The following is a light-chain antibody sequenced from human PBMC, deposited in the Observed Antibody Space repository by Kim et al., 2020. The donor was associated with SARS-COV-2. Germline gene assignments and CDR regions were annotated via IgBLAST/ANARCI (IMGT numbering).Light chain of an antibody. V-gene: IGKV1-5*01. CDR3: QQYESKRT. CDR2: DAS. CDR1: QSVDTW. Sequence: LSASVGDRVTITCRASQSVDTWVAWYQQKPGKAPKLLIFDASSLESGVPLRFSGSGSGTEFSLTISSLQPDDFATYYCQQYESKRTFGQGTKVEI. J-gene: IGKJ1*01.